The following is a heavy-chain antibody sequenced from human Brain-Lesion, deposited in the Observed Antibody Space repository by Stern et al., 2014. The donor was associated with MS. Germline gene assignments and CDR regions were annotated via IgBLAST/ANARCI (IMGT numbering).Heavy chain of an antibody. D-gene: IGHD3-10*01. Sequence: VQLVESGGGFVQPGGSRRLSCAASGFTFSNYWMHCVRQAPGKGLVWVSRVNNDGRRTSYADSVKGRFTMSRDNAKNTLYLQMNSLRVEDTAIYYCARGERWFDSWGQGTLVTVSS. CDR2: VNNDGRRT. CDR3: ARGERWFDS. CDR1: GFTFSNYW. J-gene: IGHJ5*01. V-gene: IGHV3-74*02.